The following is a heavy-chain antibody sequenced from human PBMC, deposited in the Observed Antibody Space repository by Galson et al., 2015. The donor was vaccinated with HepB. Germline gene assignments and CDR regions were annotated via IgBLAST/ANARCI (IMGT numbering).Heavy chain of an antibody. J-gene: IGHJ4*02. D-gene: IGHD3-9*01. Sequence: QSGAEVKKPGESLKISCKDSGYSFTTYWIAWVRQTPGKGLEWMGIIYLDDSDTRYNPSFQGQVTISADKSISTAYLQWGSLKASDTAIYYCARRGDIFTGKDYWGQGTLVTVSS. CDR3: ARRGDIFTGKDY. V-gene: IGHV5-51*03. CDR2: IYLDDSDT. CDR1: GYSFTTYW.